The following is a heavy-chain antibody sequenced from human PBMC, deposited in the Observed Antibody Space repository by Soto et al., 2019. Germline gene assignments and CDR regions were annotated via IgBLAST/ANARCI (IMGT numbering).Heavy chain of an antibody. CDR3: GKGRSYYYYYGVDV. CDR2: IIDSGGST. J-gene: IGHJ6*02. D-gene: IGHD1-26*01. CDR1: AFTFSNRA. Sequence: PGXALGLSCAASAFTFSNRAISWVGQAPGKGLEWVSDIIDSGGSTYYADAVKGRFNISRDNSKSTLYLQMNSLRPEDTAVYYCGKGRSYYYYYGVDVWAQGTTVTVSS. V-gene: IGHV3-23*01.